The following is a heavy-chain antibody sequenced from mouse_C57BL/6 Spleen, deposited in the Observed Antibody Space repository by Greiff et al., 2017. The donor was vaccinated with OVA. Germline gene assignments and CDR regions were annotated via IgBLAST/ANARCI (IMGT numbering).Heavy chain of an antibody. CDR3: AREKTTVVAMDY. CDR1: GYTFTSYW. CDR2: INPSNGGT. Sequence: VQLQQPGTELVKPGASVKLSCKASGYTFTSYWLHWVKQRPGQGLEWIGNINPSNGGTNYNEKFKSKATLTVDKSSSTAYMQLSSLTSENAAVYYGAREKTTVVAMDYWGQGTSVTVSS. D-gene: IGHD1-1*01. V-gene: IGHV1-53*01. J-gene: IGHJ4*01.